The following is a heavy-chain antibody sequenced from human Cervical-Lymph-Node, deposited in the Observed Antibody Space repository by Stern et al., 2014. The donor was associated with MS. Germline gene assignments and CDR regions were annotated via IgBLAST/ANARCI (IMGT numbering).Heavy chain of an antibody. V-gene: IGHV1-8*01. Sequence: QVPLVQSGAEVNQPGASVKVSCKASGSTFTSYYINWVRQATGQGLDRMGWMNANSGNAGYAQKFKGRVTMTRNTSISTAYMELSSLRSEVTAVYYCARGDSGSYKDYWGQGTLVTVSS. CDR3: ARGDSGSYKDY. CDR1: GSTFTSYY. CDR2: MNANSGNA. D-gene: IGHD1-26*01. J-gene: IGHJ4*02.